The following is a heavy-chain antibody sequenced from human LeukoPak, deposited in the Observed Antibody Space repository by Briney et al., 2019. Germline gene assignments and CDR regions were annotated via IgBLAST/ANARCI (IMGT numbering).Heavy chain of an antibody. Sequence: ASVKVSCKASGYTFTGYYMHWVRQAPGQGLEWMGWFNPNSGATNYAQDFQGRVTMTRDTSISTAYMELSSLRSDDTAVYYCARDYDSSGFHFQHWGQGTLVTVSS. CDR1: GYTFTGYY. V-gene: IGHV1-2*02. J-gene: IGHJ1*01. D-gene: IGHD3-22*01. CDR3: ARDYDSSGFHFQH. CDR2: FNPNSGAT.